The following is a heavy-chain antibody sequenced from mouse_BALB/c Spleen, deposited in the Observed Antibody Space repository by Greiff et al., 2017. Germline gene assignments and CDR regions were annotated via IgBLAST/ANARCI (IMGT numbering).Heavy chain of an antibody. V-gene: IGHV6-6*02. D-gene: IGHD2-1*01. CDR2: IRLKSNNYAT. CDR1: GFTFSNYW. CDR3: TRGGNYQYYYAMDY. J-gene: IGHJ4*01. Sequence: EVKLVESGGGLVQPGGSMKLSCVASGFTFSNYWMNWVRQSPEKGLEWVAEIRLKSNNYATHYAESVKGRFTISRDDSKSSVYLQMNNLRAEDTGIYYCTRGGNYQYYYAMDYWGQGTSVTVSS.